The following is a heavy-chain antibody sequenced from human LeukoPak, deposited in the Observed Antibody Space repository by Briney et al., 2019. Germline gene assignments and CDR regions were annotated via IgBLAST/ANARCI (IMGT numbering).Heavy chain of an antibody. CDR3: AGGKIQGNNGVFDI. CDR1: SGSISNYY. Sequence: PSETLSLTCTVSSGSISNYYWSWIRQPPGKGLEWIGYINYIGSTTYDPSLKSRVTISVDTSKNQFSLKLSSVTAADTAVYYCAGGKIQGNNGVFDIWGQGTMVTVSS. J-gene: IGHJ3*02. CDR2: INYIGST. V-gene: IGHV4-59*13. D-gene: IGHD2-8*01.